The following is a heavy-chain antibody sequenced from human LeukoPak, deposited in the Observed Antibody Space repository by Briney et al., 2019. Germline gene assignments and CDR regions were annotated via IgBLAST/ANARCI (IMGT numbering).Heavy chain of an antibody. CDR3: ARGVSGRYYDFDY. Sequence: GGSLRLSCAASGFTFSSYSMNWVRQAPGKGLEWVSSISGSSTYVYYADSMRGRLTISRDDAKNSLYLQMNSLIAEDTAVYYCARGVSGRYYDFDYWGQGTLVTVSS. CDR2: ISGSSTYV. J-gene: IGHJ4*02. V-gene: IGHV3-21*06. CDR1: GFTFSSYS. D-gene: IGHD1-26*01.